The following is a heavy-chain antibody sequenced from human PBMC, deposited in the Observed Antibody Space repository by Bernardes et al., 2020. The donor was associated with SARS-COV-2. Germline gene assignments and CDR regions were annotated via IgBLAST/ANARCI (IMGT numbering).Heavy chain of an antibody. D-gene: IGHD2-15*01. CDR1: GFTFNTHW. J-gene: IGHJ4*02. Sequence: VGSLLLSCAASGFTFNTHWMRWVRQAPGQGLECVASINQDGSHADYVDSVKGRFTISRDNAKNSLYLQMNGLRVEDTALYYCAGGGGYWGQGALVTVSS. CDR2: INQDGSHA. V-gene: IGHV3-7*04. CDR3: AGGGGY.